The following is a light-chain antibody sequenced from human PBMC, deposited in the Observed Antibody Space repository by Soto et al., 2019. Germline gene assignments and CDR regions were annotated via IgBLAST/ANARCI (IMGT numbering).Light chain of an antibody. J-gene: IGKJ2*01. V-gene: IGKV3-11*01. Sequence: EIVLTQSPATLSLSPGKRATLSCRASQSVSSYLAWYQQRPGQAPRLLIYDASNRATGIPARFSGSGSGTDFTLTISSREPEDFAVYYCQQRSNWPPMYTFGQGTKLEIK. CDR3: QQRSNWPPMYT. CDR2: DAS. CDR1: QSVSSY.